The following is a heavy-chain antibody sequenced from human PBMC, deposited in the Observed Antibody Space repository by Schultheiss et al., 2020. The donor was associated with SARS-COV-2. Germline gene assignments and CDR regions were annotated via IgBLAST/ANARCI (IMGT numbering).Heavy chain of an antibody. CDR2: IYYSGST. Sequence: GSLRLSCTVSGGSISGYYWSWIRQPPGKGLEWIGSIYYSGSTYYNPSLKSRVTISVDTSKNQFSLKLSSVTAADTAVYYCARHQDYVPTSVRRGGYYFDYWGQGTLVTVSS. CDR1: GGSISGYY. V-gene: IGHV4-59*05. CDR3: ARHQDYVPTSVRRGGYYFDY. J-gene: IGHJ4*02. D-gene: IGHD4-17*01.